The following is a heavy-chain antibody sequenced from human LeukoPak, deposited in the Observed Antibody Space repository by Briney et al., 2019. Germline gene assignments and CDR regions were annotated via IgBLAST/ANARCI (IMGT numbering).Heavy chain of an antibody. CDR3: ARTPAETDFDY. CDR2: ISSSSSYI. Sequence: GGSLRLSCAASGFTFSSYSMNWVCQAPGKGLEWVSSISSSSSYIDYADSVKGRFTISRDNAKNSVYLQMNSLRAEDTAVYYCARTPAETDFDYWGQGTLVTVSS. CDR1: GFTFSSYS. V-gene: IGHV3-21*01. J-gene: IGHJ4*02.